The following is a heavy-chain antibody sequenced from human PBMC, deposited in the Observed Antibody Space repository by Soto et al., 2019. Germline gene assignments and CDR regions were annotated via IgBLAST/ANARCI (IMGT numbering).Heavy chain of an antibody. CDR3: AREGGSGSSDWYFNV. CDR1: GGSISSGGYS. V-gene: IGHV4-30-2*01. Sequence: QLQLQESGSGLVKPSQNLSLTCTVSGGSISSGGYSWSWLRQPPGKGLEWIGYIFHSGSTYYNPSLKSRVTISVDGSKNLFSLELSSVTAADSAIYYCAREGGSGSSDWYFNVWGRGTLVTVSS. J-gene: IGHJ2*01. CDR2: IFHSGST. D-gene: IGHD1-26*01.